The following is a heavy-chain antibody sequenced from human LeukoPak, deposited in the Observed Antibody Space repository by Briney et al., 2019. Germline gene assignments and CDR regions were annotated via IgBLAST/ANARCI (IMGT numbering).Heavy chain of an antibody. V-gene: IGHV4-34*01. CDR1: GGSFSGYY. J-gene: IGHJ5*02. CDR3: ARGGCSSTSCHPGANWFDP. D-gene: IGHD2-2*01. Sequence: SETLSLTCAVYGGSFSGYYWSWIRQPPGKGLEWIGEINHSGSTNYNPSLKSRVTISVDTSKNQFSLKLSSVTAADTAVYYCARGGCSSTSCHPGANWFDPWGQGTLITVSS. CDR2: INHSGST.